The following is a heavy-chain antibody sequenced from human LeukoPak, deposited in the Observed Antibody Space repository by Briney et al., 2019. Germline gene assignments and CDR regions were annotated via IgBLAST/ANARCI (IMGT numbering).Heavy chain of an antibody. D-gene: IGHD2-2*01. V-gene: IGHV3-74*01. Sequence: PGGSLRLSCAASGFTFSSYWMHWVRQAPGKGLVWVSRINSDGSSTSYADSVKGRFTISRDNAENTLYLQMNSLRAEDTAVYYCARDLDVVVPAAIGWFDPWGQGTLVTVSS. CDR1: GFTFSSYW. J-gene: IGHJ5*02. CDR2: INSDGSST. CDR3: ARDLDVVVPAAIGWFDP.